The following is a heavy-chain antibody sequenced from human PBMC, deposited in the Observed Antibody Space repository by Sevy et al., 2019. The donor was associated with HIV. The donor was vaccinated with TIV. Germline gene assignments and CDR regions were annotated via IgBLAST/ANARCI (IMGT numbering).Heavy chain of an antibody. D-gene: IGHD5-12*01. CDR3: ASRIGGSSYDRKKRNYYYYYGMDV. V-gene: IGHV1-69*13. CDR2: IIPIFGTA. Sequence: ASVKVSCKASGGTFSSYAISWVRQAPGQGLEWMGGIIPIFGTANYAQKFQGRVTITADESTSTAYMELSSLRSEDTAGYYCASRIGGSSYDRKKRNYYYYYGMDVWGQGTTVTVSS. CDR1: GGTFSSYA. J-gene: IGHJ6*02.